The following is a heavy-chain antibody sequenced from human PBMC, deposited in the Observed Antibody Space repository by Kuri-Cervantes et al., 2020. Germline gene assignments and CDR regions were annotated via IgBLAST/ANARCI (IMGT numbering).Heavy chain of an antibody. J-gene: IGHJ6*02. CDR3: AKDRPPSYTYYYYGMDV. V-gene: IGHV3-53*01. Sequence: GGSLRLSCAASGFTVSSNYMSWVRQAPGKGLEWVSVIYSGGSTYYADSVKGRFTISRDNSKNTLYLQMNSLRAEDTAVYYCAKDRPPSYTYYYYGMDVWGQGTTVTVSS. CDR1: GFTVSSNY. D-gene: IGHD3-10*01. CDR2: IYSGGST.